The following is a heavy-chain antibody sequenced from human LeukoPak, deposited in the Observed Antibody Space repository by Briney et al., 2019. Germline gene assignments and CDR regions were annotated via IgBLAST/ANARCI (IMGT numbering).Heavy chain of an antibody. CDR2: INPDGTEK. J-gene: IGHJ4*02. CDR3: VRDDRGIAVGSRDH. CDR1: GFSFSNHW. D-gene: IGHD6-19*01. V-gene: IGHV3-7*03. Sequence: GGSLRLSCAASGFSFSNHWMIWVRQAPGKGLEWVATINPDGTEKRYVDSVKGRFTISRDNGKNSLYLQMSSLRAENTAVYYCVRDDRGIAVGSRDHGAQGTLVTVSS.